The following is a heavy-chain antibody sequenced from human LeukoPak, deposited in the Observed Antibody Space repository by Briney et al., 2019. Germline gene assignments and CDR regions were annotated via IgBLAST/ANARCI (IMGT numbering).Heavy chain of an antibody. J-gene: IGHJ4*02. V-gene: IGHV3-48*03. CDR2: ISSSGGSI. CDR1: GFTFSSYE. D-gene: IGHD1-26*01. Sequence: GGSLRLSCAASGFTFSSYEMNWVRQAPGKGLEWVSYISSSGGSIYYADSLKGRLTISRDNAKNSLYLQMTSLRAEDTGVYYCARGSYRPDYWGQGTLVTVSS. CDR3: ARGSYRPDY.